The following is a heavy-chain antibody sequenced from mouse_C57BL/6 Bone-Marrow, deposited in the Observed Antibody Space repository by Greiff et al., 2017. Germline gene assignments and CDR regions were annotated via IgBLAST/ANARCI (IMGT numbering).Heavy chain of an antibody. CDR3: AREGYGDYYYAMDY. CDR2: IYPNNGGT. D-gene: IGHD2-13*01. J-gene: IGHJ4*01. CDR1: GYTFTDYD. V-gene: IGHV1-26*01. Sequence: VQLQHSGPELVKPGASVTISCKASGYTFTDYDMNWVKQSHGKRLEWIGDIYPNNGGTSYNQKFKGKATLTVNTSTRTAYMDLRSQTSEYSAVYYYAREGYGDYYYAMDYWGQGTSVTVSA.